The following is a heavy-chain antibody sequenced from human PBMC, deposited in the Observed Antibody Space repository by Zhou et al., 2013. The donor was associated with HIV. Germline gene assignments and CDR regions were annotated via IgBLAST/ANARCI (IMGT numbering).Heavy chain of an antibody. CDR3: ARGGGITIFGVDHDAFDI. Sequence: QVQLVQSGAEVKKPGSSVKVSCKASGGTFSSYAISWVRQAPGQGLEWMGGIIPIFGTANYAQKFQGRVTITTDESTSTAYMELSSLRSEDTAVYYCARGGGITIFGVDHDAFDIWGQGTMVTVSS. CDR2: IIPIFGTA. D-gene: IGHD3-3*01. V-gene: IGHV1-69*05. J-gene: IGHJ3*02. CDR1: GGTFSSYA.